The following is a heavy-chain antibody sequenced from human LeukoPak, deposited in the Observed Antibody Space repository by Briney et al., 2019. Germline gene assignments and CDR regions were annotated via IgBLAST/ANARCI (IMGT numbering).Heavy chain of an antibody. CDR3: ARAPFYYDSSGYPYFDG. Sequence: QTGGSLRLSCAASGFTISTNYMSWVRQAREKGLEWVSVMYTGGSTYYADSVKGRFTISRDNSKNTLYLQMNSLRAEDTALYYCARAPFYYDSSGYPYFDGWGQGTLVTVSS. CDR1: GFTISTNY. D-gene: IGHD3-22*01. CDR2: MYTGGST. J-gene: IGHJ4*02. V-gene: IGHV3-53*01.